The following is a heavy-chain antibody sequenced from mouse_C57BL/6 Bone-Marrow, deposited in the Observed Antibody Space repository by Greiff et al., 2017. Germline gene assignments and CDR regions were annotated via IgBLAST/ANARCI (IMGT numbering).Heavy chain of an antibody. V-gene: IGHV1-55*01. CDR3: ARRTTGDRAWFAY. D-gene: IGHD3-3*01. Sequence: QVQLQQSGAELVKPGASVKMSCKASGYTFTSYWITWVKQRPGQGLEWIGDIYPGSGGTNYNEKFKSKATLTVDTSSSTAYMQLSSLTSEDSAVYYGARRTTGDRAWFAYWGQGTLVTVSA. CDR2: IYPGSGGT. CDR1: GYTFTSYW. J-gene: IGHJ3*01.